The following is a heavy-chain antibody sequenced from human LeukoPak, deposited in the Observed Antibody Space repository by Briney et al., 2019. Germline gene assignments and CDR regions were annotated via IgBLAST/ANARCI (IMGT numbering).Heavy chain of an antibody. V-gene: IGHV1-69*13. J-gene: IGHJ5*02. CDR1: GGTFSSYA. CDR2: IITIFGTA. CDR3: ARALTRGILTGYYLSPFDP. D-gene: IGHD3-9*01. Sequence: SVKVSCKASGGTFSSYAISWVRQAPGQGLEWMGGIITIFGTANYAQKFQGRVTITADESTSTAYMELSSLRSEDTAVYYCARALTRGILTGYYLSPFDPWGQGTLVTVSS.